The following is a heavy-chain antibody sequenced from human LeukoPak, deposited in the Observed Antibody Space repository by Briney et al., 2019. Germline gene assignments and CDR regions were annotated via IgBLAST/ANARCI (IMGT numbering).Heavy chain of an antibody. J-gene: IGHJ5*02. Sequence: ASVKVSCKASGYTFTSYGISWVRQAPGQGLEWMGWISAYNGNTNYAQKLQGRVTMTTDTSTSTAYMELRSLRSDDTAVYYCARDNRYSGSYHGWFDPWGQGTLVTVSS. D-gene: IGHD1-26*01. V-gene: IGHV1-18*01. CDR2: ISAYNGNT. CDR1: GYTFTSYG. CDR3: ARDNRYSGSYHGWFDP.